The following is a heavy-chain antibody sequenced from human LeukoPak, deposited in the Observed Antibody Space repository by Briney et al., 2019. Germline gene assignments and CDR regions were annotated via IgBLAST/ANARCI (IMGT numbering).Heavy chain of an antibody. CDR2: FYSGGST. CDR3: ARGDYYGSGSYYVFDY. V-gene: IGHV3-53*01. CDR1: GITVSSNY. J-gene: IGHJ4*02. Sequence: GGSLRLSCAASGITVSSNYMNWVRQAPGKGLEWVSVFYSGGSTYYADSVKGRFTISRDNSKNTLYLQMNSLTTEDTAVYYCARGDYYGSGSYYVFDYWGQGTLVTVSS. D-gene: IGHD3-10*01.